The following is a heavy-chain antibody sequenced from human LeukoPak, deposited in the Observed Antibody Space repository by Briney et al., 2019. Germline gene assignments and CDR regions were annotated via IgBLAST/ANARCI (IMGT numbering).Heavy chain of an antibody. V-gene: IGHV3-53*01. CDR3: ARWAGQWLVGLNAAFDI. Sequence: GGSLRLSCAASGFTVSSNYMSWVRQAPGKGLEWVSVIYSGGSTYYADCVKGRFTMSRDNSKNTLYLQMNSLRAEDTAVYYCARWAGQWLVGLNAAFDIWGQGTMVTVSS. CDR2: IYSGGST. D-gene: IGHD6-19*01. J-gene: IGHJ3*02. CDR1: GFTVSSNY.